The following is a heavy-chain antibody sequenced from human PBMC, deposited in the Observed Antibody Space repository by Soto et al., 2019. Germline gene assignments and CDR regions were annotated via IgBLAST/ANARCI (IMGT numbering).Heavy chain of an antibody. V-gene: IGHV4-4*02. CDR1: GGSFTSNNW. CDR2: IYRTGST. CDR3: ASRDPGTSVDY. Sequence: SETLSLTCAVSGGSFTSNNWWTWVRQPPGQGLERIGEIYRTGSTNYNPSLKSRVTISLDKSENQFSLKVTSLTAADTAVYYCASRDPGTSVDYWGQGTVVTVSS. D-gene: IGHD1-7*01. J-gene: IGHJ4*02.